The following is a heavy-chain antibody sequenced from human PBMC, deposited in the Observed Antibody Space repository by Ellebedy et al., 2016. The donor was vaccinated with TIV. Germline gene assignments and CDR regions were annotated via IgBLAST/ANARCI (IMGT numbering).Heavy chain of an antibody. CDR2: ISAYNGNT. Sequence: ASVKVSCKASGYTFTSYGISWVRQAPGQGLEWMGWISAYNGNTNYAQKLQGRVTMTTDTSTSTAYMELRSLRSDDTAVYYCARDSRMVRGVMGMDVWGQGTTVTVSS. J-gene: IGHJ6*02. V-gene: IGHV1-18*04. CDR1: GYTFTSYG. D-gene: IGHD3-10*01. CDR3: ARDSRMVRGVMGMDV.